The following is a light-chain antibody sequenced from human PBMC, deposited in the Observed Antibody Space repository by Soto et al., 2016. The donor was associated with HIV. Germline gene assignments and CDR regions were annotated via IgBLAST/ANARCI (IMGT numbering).Light chain of an antibody. CDR1: QSLLHRNGYDY. CDR2: LGS. V-gene: IGKV2-28*01. Sequence: DIVMTQSPLSLPVTPGEPASISCRSSQSLLHRNGYDYLNWYLQKPGQSPQLLIYLGSNRASGVPDRFSGAGSGTDFALKISRVEXGGCWDLYCMQSLQTYTFGQGTKLEI. CDR3: MQSLQTYT. J-gene: IGKJ2*01.